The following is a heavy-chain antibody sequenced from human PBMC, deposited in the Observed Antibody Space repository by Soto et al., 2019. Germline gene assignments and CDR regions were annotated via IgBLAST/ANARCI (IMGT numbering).Heavy chain of an antibody. J-gene: IGHJ6*02. CDR3: EVPAPSGYYYYGMDV. D-gene: IGHD1-1*01. CDR2: IYPGDSDT. Sequence: YWIGWVRQMPGKGLEWMGIIYPGDSDTRYSPSFQGQVTISADKSISTAYLQWSSLKASDTAMYYCEVPAPSGYYYYGMDVWGQGTTVTVSS. V-gene: IGHV5-51*01. CDR1: YW.